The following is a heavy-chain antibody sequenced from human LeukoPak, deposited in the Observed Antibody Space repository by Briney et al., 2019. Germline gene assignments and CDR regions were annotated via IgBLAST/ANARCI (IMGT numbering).Heavy chain of an antibody. V-gene: IGHV4-59*01. CDR3: ARLLDNDSSGDPDTFDM. D-gene: IGHD3-22*01. J-gene: IGHJ3*02. Sequence: SETLSLTCTVSGGSISSCYWSWIRQPPGKGLEWTGYIYYSGSTNYNPSLKSRVTISVDTSKNLFSLKVTSVTAADTAVYYCARLLDNDSSGDPDTFDMWGQGTVGTVSS. CDR2: IYYSGST. CDR1: GGSISSCY.